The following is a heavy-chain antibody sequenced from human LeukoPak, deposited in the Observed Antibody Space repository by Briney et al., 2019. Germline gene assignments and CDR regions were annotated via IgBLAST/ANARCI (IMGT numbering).Heavy chain of an antibody. CDR3: ATARSYDYVWGSLDY. J-gene: IGHJ4*02. V-gene: IGHV1-24*01. CDR1: GYTPTELS. Sequence: ASVKVSCKVSGYTPTELSMHWVRQAPGKGLEWMGGFDPEDGETIYAQKFQGRVTMTEDTSTDTAYMELSSLRSEDTAVYYCATARSYDYVWGSLDYWGQGTLVTVSS. D-gene: IGHD3-16*01. CDR2: FDPEDGET.